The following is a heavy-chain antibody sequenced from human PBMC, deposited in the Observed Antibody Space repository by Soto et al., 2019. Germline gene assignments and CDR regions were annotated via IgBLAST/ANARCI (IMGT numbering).Heavy chain of an antibody. J-gene: IGHJ6*02. CDR2: IYHSVST. V-gene: IGHV4-4*02. CDR3: ARDAGYFSGGSCLGVRGYDYYGMDV. CDR1: GGSISSSNW. Sequence: QVQLQESGPGLVKPSGTLSLTCAVSGGSISSSNWWSWVRQPPGKGLEWIGEIYHSVSTNYNPSLKSRVTTSEDTSNNKFSLNLRSVTAADTVVYYCARDAGYFSGGSCLGVRGYDYYGMDVGGQGTTVTVSS. D-gene: IGHD2-15*01.